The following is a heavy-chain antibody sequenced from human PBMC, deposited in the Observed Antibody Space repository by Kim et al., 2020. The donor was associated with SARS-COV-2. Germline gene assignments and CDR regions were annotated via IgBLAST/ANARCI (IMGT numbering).Heavy chain of an antibody. CDR3: AREGWRENWFDP. CDR2: IYYSGST. Sequence: SETLSLTCTVSGGSVSSGSYYWSWIRQPPGKGLEWIGYIYYSGSTNYNPSLKSRVTISVDTSKNQFSLKLSSVTAADTAVYYCAREGWRENWFDPWGQGTLVTVSS. V-gene: IGHV4-61*01. J-gene: IGHJ5*02. CDR1: GGSVSSGSYY.